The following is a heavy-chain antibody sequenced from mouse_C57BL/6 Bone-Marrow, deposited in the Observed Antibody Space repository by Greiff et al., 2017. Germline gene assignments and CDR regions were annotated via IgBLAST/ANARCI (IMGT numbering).Heavy chain of an antibody. V-gene: IGHV1-26*01. Sequence: VQLQQSGPELVKPGASVKISCKASGYTFTDYYMNWVKQSHGKSLEWIGDINPNNGGNSYNQQFKGKATLTVDKSSSTAYMELRSLTSEDSAVYYCARCYYYGSSYGYFDVGGTGTTVTVSS. CDR1: GYTFTDYY. CDR3: ARCYYYGSSYGYFDV. J-gene: IGHJ1*03. D-gene: IGHD1-1*01. CDR2: INPNNGGN.